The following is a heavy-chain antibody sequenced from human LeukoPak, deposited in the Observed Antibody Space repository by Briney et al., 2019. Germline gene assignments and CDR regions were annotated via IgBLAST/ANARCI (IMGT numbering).Heavy chain of an antibody. Sequence: GGSLRLSCAASGFTFSSYAMHWVRQAPGKGLEWVAVISYDGSNKYYADSVKGRFTISRDNSKNTLYLQMNSLRAEDTAVYYCARVLSDSGSDYWGQGTLVTVSS. CDR1: GFTFSSYA. J-gene: IGHJ4*02. V-gene: IGHV3-30*04. CDR2: ISYDGSNK. D-gene: IGHD3-10*01. CDR3: ARVLSDSGSDY.